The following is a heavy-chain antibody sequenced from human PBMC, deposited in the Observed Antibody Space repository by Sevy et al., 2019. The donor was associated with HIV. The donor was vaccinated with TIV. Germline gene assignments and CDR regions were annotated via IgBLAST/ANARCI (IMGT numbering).Heavy chain of an antibody. CDR3: AKDFCSGGSCYSAFVY. Sequence: ASVKVSCKASGYSFTSYIMHWVRQAPGQRLEWIGWVNAGNGDTKYSQKFQGRVTITRDTSASTAYMELNSLRSEDTAVYYCAKDFCSGGSCYSAFVYWGLGTLVTVSS. J-gene: IGHJ4*02. V-gene: IGHV1-3*01. CDR2: VNAGNGDT. D-gene: IGHD2-15*01. CDR1: GYSFTSYI.